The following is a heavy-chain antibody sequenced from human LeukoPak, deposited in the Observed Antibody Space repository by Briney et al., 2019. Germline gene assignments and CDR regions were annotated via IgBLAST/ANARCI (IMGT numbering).Heavy chain of an antibody. J-gene: IGHJ4*02. D-gene: IGHD1-7*01. CDR3: ARETKYNWNYED. CDR1: GYTFTGYY. Sequence: GASVKVSCKASGYTFTGYYMHWVRQAPGQGLEWMGRINPNSGGTNYAQKFQGRVTITRDTSISTAYMELSRLRSDDTAVYYCARETKYNWNYEDWGQGTLVTVSS. CDR2: INPNSGGT. V-gene: IGHV1-2*06.